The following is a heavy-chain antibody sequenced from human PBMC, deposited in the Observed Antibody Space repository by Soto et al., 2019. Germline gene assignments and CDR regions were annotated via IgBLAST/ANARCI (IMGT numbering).Heavy chain of an antibody. CDR1: GFTFSSYA. J-gene: IGHJ4*02. D-gene: IGHD3-10*01. CDR2: ISYDGSNK. CDR3: ARESEFVSDY. Sequence: QVQLVESGGGVVQPGRSLRLSCAASGFTFSSYAMHWVRQAPGKGLEWVAVISYDGSNKYYADSVKGRFTISRDNSKNTVYLQMNSLRAEDTAVYYYARESEFVSDYWGQGTLVTVSS. V-gene: IGHV3-30-3*01.